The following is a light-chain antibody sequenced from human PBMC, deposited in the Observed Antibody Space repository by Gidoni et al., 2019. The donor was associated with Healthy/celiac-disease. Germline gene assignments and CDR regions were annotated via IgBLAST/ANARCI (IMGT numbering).Light chain of an antibody. CDR2: GAS. CDR3: QQYNNWPRA. CDR1: QSVSSN. J-gene: IGKJ1*01. Sequence: IVMTQSPATLSVSPGERATLSCRASQSVSSNLAWYQQKPGQAPRLLIYGASTRATGIPARFSGSGSGTEFSLTISSLQSEDVAVYSCQQYNNWPRAFGQGTKVEIK. V-gene: IGKV3-15*01.